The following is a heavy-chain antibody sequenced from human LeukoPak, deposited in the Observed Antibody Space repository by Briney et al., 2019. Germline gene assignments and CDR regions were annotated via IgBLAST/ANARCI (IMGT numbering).Heavy chain of an antibody. Sequence: ASVKVSCKASGYTFTSYYMHWVRQAPGQGLEWMGIINPSGGSTSYAQKFQGRVTMTRDTSTSTVYVELSSLRSEDTAVYYCARGDSGPGYSYWYFDLWGRGTLVTVSS. V-gene: IGHV1-46*03. CDR2: INPSGGST. CDR1: GYTFTSYY. J-gene: IGHJ2*01. D-gene: IGHD5-12*01. CDR3: ARGDSGPGYSYWYFDL.